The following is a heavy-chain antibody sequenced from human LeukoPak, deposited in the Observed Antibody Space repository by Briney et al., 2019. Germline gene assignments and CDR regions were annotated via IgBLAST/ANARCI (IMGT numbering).Heavy chain of an antibody. CDR3: AKDMVRGVFFDY. V-gene: IGHV3-23*01. Sequence: PGGSLRLSCAASGFTFSNYAMRWVRQAPGKGLEWVSGISGSGGSTYYADSVKGRFTISRDNSKNTLYLQMNSLRAEDTAVYYRAKDMVRGVFFDYWGQGTLVTVSS. D-gene: IGHD3-10*01. CDR2: ISGSGGST. J-gene: IGHJ4*02. CDR1: GFTFSNYA.